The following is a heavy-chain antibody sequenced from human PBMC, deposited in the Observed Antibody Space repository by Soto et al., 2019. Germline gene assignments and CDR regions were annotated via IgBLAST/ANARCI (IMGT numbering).Heavy chain of an antibody. V-gene: IGHV4-59*01. Sequence: SETLSLTCTVSGGSISSYYWSWIRQPPGKGLEWIGYIYYSGSTNYNPSLKSRVTISVDTSKNQFSLKLSSVTAADTAVYYCARAQIEDSSGYMYVGFDYWGQGTLVTVSS. D-gene: IGHD3-22*01. CDR1: GGSISSYY. CDR2: IYYSGST. J-gene: IGHJ4*02. CDR3: ARAQIEDSSGYMYVGFDY.